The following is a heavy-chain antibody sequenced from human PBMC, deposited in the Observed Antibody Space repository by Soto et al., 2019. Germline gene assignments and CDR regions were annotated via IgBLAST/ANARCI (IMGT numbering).Heavy chain of an antibody. J-gene: IGHJ5*02. CDR1: DGSMNSDSSY. Sequence: QLQLQESGPGLVKPSETLSLTCRVSDGSMNSDSSYWGWIRQPPGKGLEWIGVINHSGSTYHNLSLKGRVTMSVDASRNQFSLKLTSMTAADTAVYYCARLGGYVSVGYYYLWVSWGQGTLVTVSS. CDR2: INHSGST. D-gene: IGHD3-22*01. CDR3: ARLGGYVSVGYYYLWVS. V-gene: IGHV4-39*01.